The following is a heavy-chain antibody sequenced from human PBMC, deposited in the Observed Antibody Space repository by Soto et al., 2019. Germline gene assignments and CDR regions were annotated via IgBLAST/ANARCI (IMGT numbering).Heavy chain of an antibody. V-gene: IGHV3-43*01. CDR3: AKARGSSRTPLECDP. Sequence: EVQLVESGGVVVQPGGSLRLSCAASGFTFDDYTMHWVRQAPGKGLEWVSLISWDGGSTYYADSVKGRFTISRDNSKNSLYLQMNSLRTEDTAVYYCAKARGSSRTPLECDPWGQGTLVTVSS. J-gene: IGHJ5*02. CDR1: GFTFDDYT. CDR2: ISWDGGST. D-gene: IGHD3-3*01.